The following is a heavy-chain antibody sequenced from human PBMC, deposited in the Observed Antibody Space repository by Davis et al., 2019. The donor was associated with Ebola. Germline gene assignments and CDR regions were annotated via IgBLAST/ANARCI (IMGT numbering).Heavy chain of an antibody. CDR1: GFTFSSYA. J-gene: IGHJ6*03. D-gene: IGHD2-2*01. CDR3: TADVLPAATRGVYYYYYYMDV. Sequence: GESLKISCAASGFTFSSYAMHWVRQAPGKGLEWVAVISYDGSNKYYADSVKGRFTISRDNSKNTLYLQMNSLKTEDTAVYYCTADVLPAATRGVYYYYYYMDVWGKGTTVTVSS. V-gene: IGHV3-30-3*01. CDR2: ISYDGSNK.